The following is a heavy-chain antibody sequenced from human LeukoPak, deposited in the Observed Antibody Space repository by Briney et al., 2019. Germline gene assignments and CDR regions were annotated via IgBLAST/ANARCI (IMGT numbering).Heavy chain of an antibody. Sequence: SETLSLTCAVYGGSFSGYYWSWIRQPPGKGLEWIGEINHSGSTNYNPSLKSRVTISVDTSKNQFSLKLSSVTAADTAVYYCASGEVSSSNRRDHYYYYMDVWGKGTTVTVSS. V-gene: IGHV4-34*01. D-gene: IGHD2-2*01. CDR1: GGSFSGYY. CDR2: INHSGST. CDR3: ASGEVSSSNRRDHYYYYMDV. J-gene: IGHJ6*03.